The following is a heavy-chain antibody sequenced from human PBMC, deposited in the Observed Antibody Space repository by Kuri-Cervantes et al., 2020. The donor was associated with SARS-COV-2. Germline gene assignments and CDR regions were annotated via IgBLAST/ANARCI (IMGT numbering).Heavy chain of an antibody. Sequence: SETLSLTCTVSGGSISSSSYYWGWIRQPTGKGLEWIGSIYYSGSTYYNPSLKSRVTISVDTSKNQFPLKLSSVTAADTAVYYCARVFETGETAIDIWGQGTMVTVSS. J-gene: IGHJ3*02. CDR1: GGSISSSSYY. CDR2: IYYSGST. V-gene: IGHV4-39*06. CDR3: ARVFETGETAIDI. D-gene: IGHD1-1*01.